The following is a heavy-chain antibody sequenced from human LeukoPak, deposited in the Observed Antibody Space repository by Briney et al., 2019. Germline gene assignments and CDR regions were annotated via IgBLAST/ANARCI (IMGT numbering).Heavy chain of an antibody. J-gene: IGHJ4*02. CDR3: AKDASTVTLHADY. CDR1: GVTFSTYA. V-gene: IGHV3-30*18. Sequence: PGGSLRLSCVASGVTFSTYAMSWVRQAPGKGLEWVAVLSYDGSNRYYADSVKGRFTISRDNSKNTLYLQMNSLRAEDTAVYYCAKDASTVTLHADYWGQGTLVTVSS. CDR2: LSYDGSNR. D-gene: IGHD4-17*01.